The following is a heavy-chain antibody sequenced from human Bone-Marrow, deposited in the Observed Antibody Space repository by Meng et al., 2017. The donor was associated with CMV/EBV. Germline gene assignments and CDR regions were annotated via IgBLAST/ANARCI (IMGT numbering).Heavy chain of an antibody. V-gene: IGHV1-2*02. CDR1: GYTFTSFD. Sequence: ASVKVSCKASGYTFTSFDINWVRQAPGQGLEWMGWINPNSGGTNYAQKFQGRVAMTRDTSISTAYMELSRLRSDDTAVYYCARDLAYYYDSSGYFKLRYYYGMDVWGQGTTVTVSS. D-gene: IGHD3-22*01. J-gene: IGHJ6*02. CDR2: INPNSGGT. CDR3: ARDLAYYYDSSGYFKLRYYYGMDV.